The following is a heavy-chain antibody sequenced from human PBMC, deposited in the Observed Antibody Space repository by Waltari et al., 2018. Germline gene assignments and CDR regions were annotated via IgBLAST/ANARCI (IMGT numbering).Heavy chain of an antibody. CDR1: GASISSNSYP. CDR3: ARVQGGYATGWGYFDL. V-gene: IGHV4-31*11. Sequence: QVQLQESGPQLVKPSQTLSLTCAVSGASISSNSYPWTWIRHHPGQGLEWIGYIYATWRTKYTPSLQSRVAISLDTSENRFSLNLMSVTAADTAVYHCARVQGGYATGWGYFDLWGRGTLVTVSS. D-gene: IGHD2-2*01. CDR2: IYATWRT. J-gene: IGHJ2*01.